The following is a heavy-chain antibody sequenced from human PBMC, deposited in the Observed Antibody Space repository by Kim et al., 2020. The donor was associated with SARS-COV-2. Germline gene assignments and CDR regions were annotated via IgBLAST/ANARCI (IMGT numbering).Heavy chain of an antibody. V-gene: IGHV1-24*01. Sequence: AQKFQGRVTMTEDTSTDTAYMELSSLRSEDTAVYYCATDLQYCGGDCYSYWGQGTLVTVSS. J-gene: IGHJ4*02. D-gene: IGHD2-21*01. CDR3: ATDLQYCGGDCYSY.